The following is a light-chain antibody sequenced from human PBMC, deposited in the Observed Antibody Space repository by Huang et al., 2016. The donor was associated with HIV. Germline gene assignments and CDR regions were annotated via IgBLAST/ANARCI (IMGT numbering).Light chain of an antibody. CDR1: QGLTKS. CDR2: FAS. V-gene: IGKV1-NL1*01. Sequence: IQMTQSPSSLSASVGDTVTITCRASQGLTKSLAWYQQKPGKAPKLLLYFASRLESWVPSRFSGSESGTEYTLTISSLQPEDFATYYCQQYYSSPYTFGQGTKLEIK. CDR3: QQYYSSPYT. J-gene: IGKJ2*01.